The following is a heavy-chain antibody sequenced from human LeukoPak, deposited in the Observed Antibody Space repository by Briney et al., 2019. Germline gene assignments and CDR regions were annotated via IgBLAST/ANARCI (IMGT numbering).Heavy chain of an antibody. Sequence: PSETLSLTCTVSGGSISSYYWSWIRQPAGSGLEWIGRLYTSGTTNYNPSLKSRVTISVDKSKNQFSLKLSSVTAADTAVYYCARVTTTVTGHFDYWGQGTLVTVSS. J-gene: IGHJ4*02. D-gene: IGHD4-17*01. CDR1: GGSISSYY. V-gene: IGHV4-4*07. CDR3: ARVTTTVTGHFDY. CDR2: LYTSGTT.